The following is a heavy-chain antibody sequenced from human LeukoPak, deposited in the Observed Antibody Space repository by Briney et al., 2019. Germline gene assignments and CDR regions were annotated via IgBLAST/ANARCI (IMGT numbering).Heavy chain of an antibody. D-gene: IGHD3-9*01. V-gene: IGHV4-39*01. J-gene: IGHJ4*02. Sequence: SETLSLTCTVSGGSISSISYYCGWIRQPPGNGLEWMASIYYSGSTYYNPSLKSRVTISVDTSKNQFSLQLSSVTAAETAVYYCACFLTGYYRALYYFDYWGQGTLVTVSS. CDR1: GGSISSISYY. CDR2: IYYSGST. CDR3: ACFLTGYYRALYYFDY.